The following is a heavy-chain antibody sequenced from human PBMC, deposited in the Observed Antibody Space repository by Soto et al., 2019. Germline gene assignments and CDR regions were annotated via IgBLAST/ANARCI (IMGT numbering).Heavy chain of an antibody. J-gene: IGHJ5*02. CDR3: ARERTEYSSSSPHNWFDP. Sequence: SETLSLTCTVSGGSISSGGYYWSWIRQHPGKGLEWIGYIYYSGSTYYNPSLKSRVTISVDTSKNQFSLKLSSVTAADTAVYYCARERTEYSSSSPHNWFDPWGQGTLVTVSS. CDR1: GGSISSGGYY. V-gene: IGHV4-31*03. D-gene: IGHD6-6*01. CDR2: IYYSGST.